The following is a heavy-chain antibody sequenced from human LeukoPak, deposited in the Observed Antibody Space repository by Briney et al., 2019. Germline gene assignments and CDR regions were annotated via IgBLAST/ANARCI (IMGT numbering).Heavy chain of an antibody. J-gene: IGHJ4*02. Sequence: GGSLRLSCAASGFTFDDYAMHWVRQGPGKGLEWVSLINWDGGSTYYVESVKGRFTISRDNAKNSLYLQMNSLRAEDTAVYYCARDLPNYYDSSGYYQTFDYWGQGTLVTVSS. CDR1: GFTFDDYA. D-gene: IGHD3-22*01. CDR2: INWDGGST. V-gene: IGHV3-43D*03. CDR3: ARDLPNYYDSSGYYQTFDY.